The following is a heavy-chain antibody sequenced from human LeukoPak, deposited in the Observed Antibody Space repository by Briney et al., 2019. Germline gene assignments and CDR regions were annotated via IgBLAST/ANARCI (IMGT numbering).Heavy chain of an antibody. Sequence: VSVKVSCKASGYTFTSYAMNWVRQAPGQGLEWMGWINTNTGNPTYAQGFTGRFVFSLDTSVSTAYLQISSLKAEDTAVYYCARKSVAATPRDIVYQYYSMDVWGKGTTVTVSS. V-gene: IGHV7-4-1*02. D-gene: IGHD2-15*01. CDR3: ARKSVAATPRDIVYQYYSMDV. CDR1: GYTFTSYA. J-gene: IGHJ6*03. CDR2: INTNTGNP.